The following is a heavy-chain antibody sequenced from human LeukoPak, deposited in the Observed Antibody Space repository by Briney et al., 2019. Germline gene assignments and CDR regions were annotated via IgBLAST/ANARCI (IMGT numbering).Heavy chain of an antibody. CDR1: GFTFSSYS. Sequence: PGGSLRLSCAASGFTFSSYSMNWVRQAPGKGLEWVSYISSSSSTIYYADSVKGRFTISRDNAKNSLYLQMNILRAEDTAVYYCARARSRDYVWGSYRPGGYFQHWGQGTLVTVSS. CDR3: ARARSRDYVWGSYRPGGYFQH. J-gene: IGHJ1*01. CDR2: ISSSSSTI. D-gene: IGHD3-16*02. V-gene: IGHV3-48*04.